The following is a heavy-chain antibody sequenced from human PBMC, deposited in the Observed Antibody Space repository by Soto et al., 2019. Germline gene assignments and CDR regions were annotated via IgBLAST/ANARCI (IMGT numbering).Heavy chain of an antibody. D-gene: IGHD3-22*01. J-gene: IGHJ4*02. CDR2: ISYGGGTT. V-gene: IGHV3-23*01. CDR1: EVMITNYA. CDR3: AKNPGYYYDSTGYHFDY. Sequence: GGSMSHSSAAAEVMITNYAVSWVRQAPGKGLEWVSAISYGGGTTYYADSVKGRFTISRDNSKNTLYLQMNSLRAEDTAVYYCAKNPGYYYDSTGYHFDYWGQGTLVTVSS.